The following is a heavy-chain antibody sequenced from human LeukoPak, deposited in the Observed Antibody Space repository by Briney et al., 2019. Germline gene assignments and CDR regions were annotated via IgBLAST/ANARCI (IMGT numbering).Heavy chain of an antibody. V-gene: IGHV3-23*01. CDR1: GFTFSSYA. CDR2: ISGSGGST. Sequence: GASLRLSCAASGFTFSSYAMSWVRQAPGKGLEWVSAISGSGGSTYYADSVKGRFTISTDNSKNTLYLQMNSLRAEDTAVYYCAKDRNYGHYDYWGQGTLVTVSS. J-gene: IGHJ4*02. D-gene: IGHD3-10*01. CDR3: AKDRNYGHYDY.